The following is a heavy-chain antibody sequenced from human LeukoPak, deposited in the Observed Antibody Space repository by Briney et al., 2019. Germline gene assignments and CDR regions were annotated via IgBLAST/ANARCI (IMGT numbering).Heavy chain of an antibody. Sequence: GGSLRLSCATSGFNFDRYTIHWVRQAPGKGLEWVSTFKTNSGQVYYAESVRGRFTISRVNSKNTVYLEMSSLRAEDTALYFCARSVPDYTRFDYWGQGALVTVSS. V-gene: IGHV3-23*01. CDR1: GFNFDRYT. CDR2: FKTNSGQV. D-gene: IGHD4-11*01. J-gene: IGHJ4*02. CDR3: ARSVPDYTRFDY.